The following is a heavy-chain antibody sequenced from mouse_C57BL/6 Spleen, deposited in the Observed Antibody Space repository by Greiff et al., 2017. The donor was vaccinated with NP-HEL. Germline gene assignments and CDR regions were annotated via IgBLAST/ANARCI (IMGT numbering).Heavy chain of an antibody. CDR2: ISGGGGNT. D-gene: IGHD2-4*01. CDR3: ARRSTMITFDY. CDR1: GFTFSSYT. J-gene: IGHJ2*01. V-gene: IGHV5-9*01. Sequence: EVQLVESGGGLVKPGGSLKLSCAASGFTFSSYTMSWVRQTPEKRLEWVATISGGGGNTYYPDSVKGRFTISRDNAKNTLYLQMSSLRSEDTALYYCARRSTMITFDYWGQGTTLTVSS.